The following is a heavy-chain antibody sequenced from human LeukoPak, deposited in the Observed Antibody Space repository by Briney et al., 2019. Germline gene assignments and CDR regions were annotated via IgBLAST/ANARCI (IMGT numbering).Heavy chain of an antibody. Sequence: GEFLKISCKVSGYIFTSYYIGWVRPMPGKGLRWMGVTYPGGSDTRYSPSFQGQVTISADKSISTAYLQWSSLKASDTAIYYCARAASGTARFDFWGQGTLVTVSS. D-gene: IGHD6-13*01. CDR2: TYPGGSDT. CDR3: ARAASGTARFDF. J-gene: IGHJ4*02. CDR1: GYIFTSYY. V-gene: IGHV5-51*01.